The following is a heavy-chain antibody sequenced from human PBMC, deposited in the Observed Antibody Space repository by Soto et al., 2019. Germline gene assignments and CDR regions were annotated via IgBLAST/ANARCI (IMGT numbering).Heavy chain of an antibody. Sequence: GGSLRLSCAASGFTFSSYGMHWVRQAPGKGLEWVAVIWYDGSNKYYADSVKGRFTISRDNSKNTLYLQMNSLRAEDTAVYYCARAQGLRFLDPGKPDYYYYMDVWGKGTTVTVSS. V-gene: IGHV3-33*01. J-gene: IGHJ6*03. CDR2: IWYDGSNK. CDR3: ARAQGLRFLDPGKPDYYYYMDV. D-gene: IGHD3-3*01. CDR1: GFTFSSYG.